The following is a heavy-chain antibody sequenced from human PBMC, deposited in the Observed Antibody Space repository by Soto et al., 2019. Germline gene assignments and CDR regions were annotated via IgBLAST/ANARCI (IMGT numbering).Heavy chain of an antibody. CDR1: GGSISSSNW. J-gene: IGHJ4*02. Sequence: SETLSRTCAVSGGSISSSNWWSLVRQPPGKGLEWIGEIYHSGSINYNPSLKSRVTISVDKSKNQFSLKLSSVTAADTAVYYCARANRYSSSWYYFDYWGQGTLVTVSS. CDR2: IYHSGSI. D-gene: IGHD6-13*01. V-gene: IGHV4-4*02. CDR3: ARANRYSSSWYYFDY.